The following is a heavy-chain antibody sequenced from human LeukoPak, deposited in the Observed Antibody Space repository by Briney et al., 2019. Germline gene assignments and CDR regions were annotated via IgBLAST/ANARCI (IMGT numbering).Heavy chain of an antibody. J-gene: IGHJ6*03. CDR2: LNPNSGNT. V-gene: IGHV1-8*01. CDR3: ARARSSWYPHYYYYYMDV. D-gene: IGHD6-13*01. Sequence: ASVKVSCKASGYTFTSYDINWVRQATGQGLEWMGWLNPNSGNTGYAQKFQGRVTMTRNTSISTAFMELSSLRSEDTAAYYCARARSSWYPHYYYYYMDVWGKGTTVTVSS. CDR1: GYTFTSYD.